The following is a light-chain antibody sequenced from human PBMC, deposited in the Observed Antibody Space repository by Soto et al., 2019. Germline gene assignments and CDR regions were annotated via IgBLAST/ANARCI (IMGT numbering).Light chain of an antibody. CDR1: QRIRGN. V-gene: IGKV3-15*01. J-gene: IGKJ5*01. CDR2: GAT. Sequence: EIVLTQSPATLSVSPGETATLSCRASQRIRGNLAWYQQKPGQAPRLVIYGATTRATVIPDRFTGSGSGTEFTLTISRLQSEDVADYYCQHNHDCPLTFGQGTRLEIK. CDR3: QHNHDCPLT.